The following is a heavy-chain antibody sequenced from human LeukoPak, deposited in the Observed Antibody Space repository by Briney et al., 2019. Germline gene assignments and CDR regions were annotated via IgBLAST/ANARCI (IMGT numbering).Heavy chain of an antibody. J-gene: IGHJ4*02. Sequence: GGSLRLSCAASGFIVSSNYMSWVRQAPGKGLEWVSVIYNGGITYADSVKGRFTISRDTSKNTVSLQLNTLRAEDTAVYYCARDLGYSSEYWGQGTLVPVSS. V-gene: IGHV3-66*01. CDR3: ARDLGYSSEY. CDR1: GFIVSSNY. D-gene: IGHD6-13*01. CDR2: IYNGGIT.